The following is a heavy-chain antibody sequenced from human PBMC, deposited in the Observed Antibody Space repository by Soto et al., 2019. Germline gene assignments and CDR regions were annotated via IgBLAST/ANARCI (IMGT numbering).Heavy chain of an antibody. CDR3: ARDRELGRTSPYFDF. V-gene: IGHV3-33*01. CDR1: GFTFSIFG. Sequence: PAGSLRLSCAASGFTFSIFGVHWVRQAPGKGLEWVAVTWNDGNNRRYADSVRGRFTVSKDNSKNRVYLQMDSLRVEDTAIYYCARDRELGRTSPYFDFWGQGTLVTVSS. CDR2: TWNDGNNR. J-gene: IGHJ4*02. D-gene: IGHD3-10*01.